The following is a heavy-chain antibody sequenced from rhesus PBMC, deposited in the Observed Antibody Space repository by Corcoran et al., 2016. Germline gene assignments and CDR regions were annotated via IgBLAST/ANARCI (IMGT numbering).Heavy chain of an antibody. CDR1: GGSFSSYW. CDR3: ARDPGHYSWNKSYFDI. J-gene: IGHJ2*01. CDR2: INGNSGST. D-gene: IGHD1-20*01. V-gene: IGHV4-80*01. Sequence: QVQLQESGPGLVKPSETLSLTCAVSGGSFSSYWWSWIRQPPGKGLEWIGEINGNSGSTNYNPSLKSRVTISKDASKNQFALKLSSGTAADTAVYYCARDPGHYSWNKSYFDIWGPGTPITISS.